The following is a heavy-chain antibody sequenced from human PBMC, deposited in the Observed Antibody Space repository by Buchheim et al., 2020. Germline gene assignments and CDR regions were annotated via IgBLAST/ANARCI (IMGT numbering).Heavy chain of an antibody. CDR2: INHSGST. D-gene: IGHD2-2*01. CDR3: ARAGSVGYMDV. Sequence: QVQLQQWGAGLLKPSETLSLTCAVYGGSFSDYYWSWIRQPPGKGLEWIGDINHSGSTTYNSPLKSRLTISVDTSKKQFSLKLSSVTAADTALYYCARAGSVGYMDVWGKGTT. V-gene: IGHV4-34*02. J-gene: IGHJ6*03. CDR1: GGSFSDYY.